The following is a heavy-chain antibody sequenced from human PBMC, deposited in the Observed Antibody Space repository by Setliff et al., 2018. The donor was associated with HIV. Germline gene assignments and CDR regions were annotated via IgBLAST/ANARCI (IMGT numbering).Heavy chain of an antibody. CDR1: GGTFSGHA. J-gene: IGHJ4*02. Sequence: ASVKVSCKAAGGTFSGHAINWVRQAPGQGVEWMGEIIPLFGTAHYAQRFQGRVTITADHSTSTAYMELSRLKSADTAVYYCANSRHFSGDYSFDYWGQGALVTVSS. CDR3: ANSRHFSGDYSFDY. CDR2: IIPLFGTA. D-gene: IGHD1-26*01. V-gene: IGHV1-69*13.